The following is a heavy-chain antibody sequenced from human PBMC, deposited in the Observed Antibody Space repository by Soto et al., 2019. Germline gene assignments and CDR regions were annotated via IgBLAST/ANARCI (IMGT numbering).Heavy chain of an antibody. J-gene: IGHJ4*01. CDR2: TYYRSKWYY. CDR1: GYSVSSNSAG. Sequence: SQTLSLTCAITGYSVSSNSAGLSWVSQSPSRGLEWLGRTYYRSKWYYEYAVSVRGRITINPDTSKNQYSLQLNSVTPEDTAVYFCARGEQYSGRIFDYWGQGTLVTVSS. V-gene: IGHV6-1*01. D-gene: IGHD1-26*01. CDR3: ARGEQYSGRIFDY.